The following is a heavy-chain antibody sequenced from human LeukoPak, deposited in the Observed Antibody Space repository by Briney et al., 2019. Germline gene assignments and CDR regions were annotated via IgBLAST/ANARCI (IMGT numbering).Heavy chain of an antibody. CDR2: MRYDGNNK. J-gene: IGHJ4*02. CDR1: GFTFSTYG. D-gene: IGHD3-22*01. CDR3: AKGPKYYHDSSGSPHDY. Sequence: PGGSLRLSCAASGFTFSTYGMHWVRQAPGKGLEWVAFMRYDGNNKYYPDSVKGRFTISRDNSKNTLYLQMNSLRAEDTAVYYCAKGPKYYHDSSGSPHDYWGQGTLVTVSS. V-gene: IGHV3-30*02.